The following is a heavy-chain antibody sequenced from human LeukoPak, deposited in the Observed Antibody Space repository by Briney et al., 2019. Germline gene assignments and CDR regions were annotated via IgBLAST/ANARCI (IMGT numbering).Heavy chain of an antibody. CDR2: INHSGST. Sequence: SETLSLTCAVYGGSFSGYYWSWIRQPPGKGLEWIREINHSGSTNYNPSLKSRVTISVDTSKNQFSLKLSSVTAADTAVYYCARTTSYDYVWGSYRYTSYFQHWGQGTLVTVSS. D-gene: IGHD3-16*02. V-gene: IGHV4-34*01. CDR1: GGSFSGYY. J-gene: IGHJ1*01. CDR3: ARTTSYDYVWGSYRYTSYFQH.